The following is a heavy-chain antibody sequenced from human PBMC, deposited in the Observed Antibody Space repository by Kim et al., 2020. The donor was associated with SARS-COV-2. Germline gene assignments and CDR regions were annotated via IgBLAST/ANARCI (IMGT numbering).Heavy chain of an antibody. D-gene: IGHD3-10*02. V-gene: IGHV3-64D*06. CDR3: VKGPVQAFFQRPFDY. Sequence: DSGKGRFTISRDNSKNTLYLQMSSLRAEDTAVYYCVKGPVQAFFQRPFDYWGQGTLVTVSS. J-gene: IGHJ4*02.